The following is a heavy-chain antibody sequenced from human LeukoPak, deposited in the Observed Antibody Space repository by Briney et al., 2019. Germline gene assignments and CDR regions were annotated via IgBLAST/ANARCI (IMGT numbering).Heavy chain of an antibody. CDR3: ARQGGWGGAASLIEY. D-gene: IGHD1-26*01. CDR2: MFYRGST. V-gene: IGHV4-39*01. J-gene: IGHJ4*02. CDR1: GVSISTSTYY. Sequence: SETLSLTCTVSGVSISTSTYYWAWIRQPPGKGLEWIGSMFYRGSTYYNASLKSRVTISVDTSKNQFSLSLSSVTASDTAIFYCARQGGWGGAASLIEYWGQGTLVTVSS.